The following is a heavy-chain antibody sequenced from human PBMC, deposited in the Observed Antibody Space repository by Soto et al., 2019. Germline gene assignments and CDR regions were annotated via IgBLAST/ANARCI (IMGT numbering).Heavy chain of an antibody. CDR1: GFTFSSYA. J-gene: IGHJ1*01. CDR3: AKDVMSSSSWSEYFQH. V-gene: IGHV3-23*01. D-gene: IGHD6-13*01. CDR2: ISGSASYT. Sequence: GGSLRLSCSASGFTFSSYAMSWVRQAPGKGLEWVSAISGSASYTYYADSVKGRFTISRDNSKNTVYLQMNSLRAEDTALYYCAKDVMSSSSWSEYFQHWGQGTLVTVSS.